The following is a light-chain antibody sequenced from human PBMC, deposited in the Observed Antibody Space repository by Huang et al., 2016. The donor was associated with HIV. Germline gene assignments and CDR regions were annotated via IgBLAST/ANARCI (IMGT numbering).Light chain of an antibody. CDR1: QNITNNF. J-gene: IGKJ4*01. CDR2: VAA. CDR3: QQYLSSPLT. Sequence: DIVLTQSPGTISLSPRERAALSCRASQNITNNFLAWYQQRSGQTPGLLIYVAANRDLGLPDRFSGSGSGTDFTLLISRLEPQDSAVYYCQQYLSSPLTFGGGTNVEIK. V-gene: IGKV3-20*01.